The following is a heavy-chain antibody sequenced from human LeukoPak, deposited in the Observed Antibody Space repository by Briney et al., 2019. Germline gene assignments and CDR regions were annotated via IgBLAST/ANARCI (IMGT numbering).Heavy chain of an antibody. CDR3: ARESALNDY. Sequence: SETLSLTCTVSGGSISSGSYYWRWIRQPAGKGLEWIGRIYTSGRTNYNPSLKSRVTISVDTSKNQFSLKLSSVTAAGTAVYYCARESALNDYWGQGTLVTVSS. V-gene: IGHV4-61*02. CDR2: IYTSGRT. CDR1: GGSISSGSYY. J-gene: IGHJ4*02.